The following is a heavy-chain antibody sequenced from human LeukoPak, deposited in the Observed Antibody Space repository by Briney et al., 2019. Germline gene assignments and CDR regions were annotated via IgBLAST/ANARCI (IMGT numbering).Heavy chain of an antibody. J-gene: IGHJ4*02. CDR2: ISGSGGST. Sequence: GGSLRLSCAASGFTFSSYAMSWVRRAPGKGLEWVSAISGSGGSTYYADSVKGRFTISRDNSKNTPYLQMNSLRAEDTAVYYCAKDPWIIAAAGTKNYWGQGTLVTVSS. V-gene: IGHV3-23*01. D-gene: IGHD6-13*01. CDR1: GFTFSSYA. CDR3: AKDPWIIAAAGTKNY.